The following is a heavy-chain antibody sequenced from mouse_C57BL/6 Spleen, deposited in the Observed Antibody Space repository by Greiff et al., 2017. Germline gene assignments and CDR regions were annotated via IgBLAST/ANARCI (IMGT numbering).Heavy chain of an antibody. D-gene: IGHD1-1*01. V-gene: IGHV1-42*01. CDR2: INPSTGGT. CDR3: ARSRGVYYGSSFDD. CDR1: GYSFTGYY. Sequence: LKESGPELVKPGASVKISCKASGYSFTGYYMNWVKQSPEKSLEWIGEINPSTGGTTYNQKFKAKATLTVDKSSSTAYMQLKSLTSEDSAVDYCARSRGVYYGSSFDDWGQGTTLTVSS. J-gene: IGHJ2*01.